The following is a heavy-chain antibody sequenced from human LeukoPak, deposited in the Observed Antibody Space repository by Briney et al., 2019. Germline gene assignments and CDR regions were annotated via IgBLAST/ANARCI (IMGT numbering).Heavy chain of an antibody. CDR3: ARSGTSDIVVVVAAPLVRMNWFDP. J-gene: IGHJ5*02. Sequence: PGGSLRLSCAASGFSVSSNYMNWVRQAPGKGLEWVSSISSSSSYIYYADSVKGRFTISRDNAKNSLYLQMNSLRAEDTAVYYCARSGTSDIVVVVAAPLVRMNWFDPWGQGTLVTVSS. V-gene: IGHV3-21*01. CDR2: ISSSSSYI. D-gene: IGHD2-15*01. CDR1: GFSVSSNY.